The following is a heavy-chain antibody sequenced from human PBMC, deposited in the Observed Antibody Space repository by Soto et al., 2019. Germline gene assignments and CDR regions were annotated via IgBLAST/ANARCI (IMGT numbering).Heavy chain of an antibody. D-gene: IGHD4-17*01. CDR3: ARPANTAPDHFVF. CDR2: IYPSDSDT. V-gene: IGHV5-51*01. J-gene: IGHJ4*02. Sequence: LGESLKISCQVSGYTFTIYWIGWVRQMPGKGLEWMGIIYPSDSDTRYSPSFQGQVTISADQSINTAYLQWDSLKASDTAIYYCARPANTAPDHFVFWGQATLGTVSS. CDR1: GYTFTIYW.